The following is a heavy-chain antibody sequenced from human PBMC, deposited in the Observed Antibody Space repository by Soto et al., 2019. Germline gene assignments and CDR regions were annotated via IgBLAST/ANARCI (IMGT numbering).Heavy chain of an antibody. CDR2: IGGRGTSS. CDR1: GFTFSNYA. CDR3: AKSRYADSSGDYYDF. J-gene: IGHJ4*02. V-gene: IGHV3-23*01. D-gene: IGHD3-22*01. Sequence: XGSLRLSCAASGFTFSNYAMSWVRQAPGKGLEWVSGIGGRGTSSYYADSVKGRFAISRDNSYNTLFLQLHSLRAEDTAVYYCAKSRYADSSGDYYDFWGQGPRVTVSS.